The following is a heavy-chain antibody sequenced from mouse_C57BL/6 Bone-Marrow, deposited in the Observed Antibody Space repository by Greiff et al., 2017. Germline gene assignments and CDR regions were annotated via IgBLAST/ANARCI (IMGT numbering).Heavy chain of an antibody. CDR1: GYTFTSYW. Sequence: QVQLQQPGAELVKPGASVKMSCKASGYTFTSYWITWVKQRPGQGLEWIGDIYPGSGSTNYNEKFKSKATLTVDTSSSTAYMQLSSLTSEDSAVYYCARYYDDNSQFAGWGQGTLVTVA. CDR3: ARYYDDNSQFAG. D-gene: IGHD1-1*01. V-gene: IGHV1-55*01. J-gene: IGHJ3*01. CDR2: IYPGSGST.